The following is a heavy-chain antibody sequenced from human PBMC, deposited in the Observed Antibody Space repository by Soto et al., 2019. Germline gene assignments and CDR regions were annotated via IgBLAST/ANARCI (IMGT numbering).Heavy chain of an antibody. J-gene: IGHJ6*02. Sequence: QVQLVESGGGVVQPGRSLRLSCAASGFTFSSYAMHWVRQAPGKGLEWVAVISYDGSNKYYADSVKGRFTISRDNSKNPLYLQMNRLRAEDTAVYYCASANPGQWLHQPNYYYSYGMDVWCQGTTVTVSS. V-gene: IGHV3-30-3*01. D-gene: IGHD5-12*01. CDR2: ISYDGSNK. CDR1: GFTFSSYA. CDR3: ASANPGQWLHQPNYYYSYGMDV.